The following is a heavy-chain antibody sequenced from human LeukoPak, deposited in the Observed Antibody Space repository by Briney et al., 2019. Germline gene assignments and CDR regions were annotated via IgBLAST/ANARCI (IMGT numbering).Heavy chain of an antibody. CDR3: ARDFAGYGYVSYFDY. D-gene: IGHD5-18*01. CDR2: IKIKTDGGTT. CDR1: GFTFSNAW. V-gene: IGHV3-15*01. J-gene: IGHJ4*02. Sequence: PGGSLRLSCAASGFTFSNAWMSWVRQAPGKGLEWVGRIKIKTDGGTTDYAAPVKGRFTVSRDDSKNTLFLQMNSLRTEDTAVYYCARDFAGYGYVSYFDYWGLGTLVTVSS.